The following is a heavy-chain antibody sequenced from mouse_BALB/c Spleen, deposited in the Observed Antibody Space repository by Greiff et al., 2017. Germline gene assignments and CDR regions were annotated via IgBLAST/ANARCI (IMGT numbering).Heavy chain of an antibody. D-gene: IGHD4-1*01. CDR1: GFTFSSYT. J-gene: IGHJ3*01. CDR2: ISSGGGNT. Sequence: EVKLVESGGGLVKPGGSLKLSCAASGFTFSSYTMSWVRQTPEKRLEWVATISSGGGNTYYPDSVKGRFTISRDNAKNNLYLQMSSLRSEDTALYYCARSNWDVFAYWGQGTLVTVSA. CDR3: ARSNWDVFAY. V-gene: IGHV5-9*03.